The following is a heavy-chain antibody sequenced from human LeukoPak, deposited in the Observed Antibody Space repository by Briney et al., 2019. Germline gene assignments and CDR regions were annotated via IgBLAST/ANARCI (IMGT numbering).Heavy chain of an antibody. V-gene: IGHV3-49*04. D-gene: IGHD5-18*01. J-gene: IGHJ6*02. CDR2: IRSKAYRGTT. Sequence: GGSVSLSRRGYGFTCGGQAMSWVRQAPGKGLEWVGFIRSKAYRGTTEYAASVKGRFTISRDDSTSIAYLQMNSLRIEDTAVYYCARGPIQLWIHNAMDVWGQGTTVTVSS. CDR1: GFTCGGQA. CDR3: ARGPIQLWIHNAMDV.